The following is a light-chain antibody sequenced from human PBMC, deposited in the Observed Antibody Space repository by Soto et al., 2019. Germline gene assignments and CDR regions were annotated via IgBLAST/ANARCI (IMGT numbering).Light chain of an antibody. V-gene: IGKV3-15*01. Sequence: IVMTQSPATLSVSPGERATLSCSASQSVGTKVAWYQQQPGQPPRLLVYETSTRATGIPARVSGSGSGAEFTLTIRSPQTEDFAVYFCQQYKNWPYTFVQGTKLEIK. CDR2: ETS. J-gene: IGKJ2*01. CDR1: QSVGTK. CDR3: QQYKNWPYT.